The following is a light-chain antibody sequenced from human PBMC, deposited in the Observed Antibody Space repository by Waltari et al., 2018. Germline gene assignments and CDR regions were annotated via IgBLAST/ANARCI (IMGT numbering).Light chain of an antibody. Sequence: DVQMTQSPSTLSASVGDTVTITCRASQSVSSWLAWYQQKAGKAPKVLISKASTLESGVPSRFSGSGSGTEFTLTISNLQPDDFATYYCQQYNTYYTFGQGTILEIK. J-gene: IGKJ2*01. CDR1: QSVSSW. V-gene: IGKV1-5*03. CDR2: KAS. CDR3: QQYNTYYT.